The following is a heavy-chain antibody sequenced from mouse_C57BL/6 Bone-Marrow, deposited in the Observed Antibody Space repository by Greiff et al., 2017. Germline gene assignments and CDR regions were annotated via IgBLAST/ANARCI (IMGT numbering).Heavy chain of an antibody. D-gene: IGHD1-1*01. J-gene: IGHJ4*01. CDR1: GYTFTSYW. CDR3: ARKEVVLRSSYAMDY. CDR2: ITPSCGYT. V-gene: IGHV1-7*01. Sequence: VQLQQSGAELANPGASVQLSCKASGYTFTSYWMHWVNQWPGQGLEWIGYITPSCGYTKYTQQFKDKATLTADKSTSTAYRQRSSLTYEDSAVYYCARKEVVLRSSYAMDYWGQGTTVTVSS.